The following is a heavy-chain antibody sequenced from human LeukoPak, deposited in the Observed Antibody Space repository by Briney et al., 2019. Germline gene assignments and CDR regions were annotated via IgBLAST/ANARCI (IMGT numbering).Heavy chain of an antibody. CDR1: GFTFSSYA. J-gene: IGHJ4*02. D-gene: IGHD4-17*01. CDR2: ISGSGDST. CDR3: AKDRRGRTTVTSLDY. Sequence: AGSLRLSCAASGFTFSSYAMSWVRQAPGKGLEWVSAISGSGDSTYYADSVKGRFTISRDNSKNTLYLQMNSLRGEDTAVYYCAKDRRGRTTVTSLDYWGQGTLVTVSS. V-gene: IGHV3-23*01.